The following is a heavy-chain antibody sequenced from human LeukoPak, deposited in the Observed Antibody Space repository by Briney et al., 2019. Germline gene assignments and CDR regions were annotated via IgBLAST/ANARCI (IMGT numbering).Heavy chain of an antibody. CDR1: GGSIINYY. CDR2: IYITGST. J-gene: IGHJ6*03. Sequence: ASETLSLTCTVSGGSIINYYWSWIRQSAGTGLEWVGRIYITGSTNYNPSLQSRLSMSVDTSKNQFSLRLTSVSAADTAVYYCARGGYRRYMDVWGKGTTVTVSS. D-gene: IGHD6-25*01. V-gene: IGHV4-4*07. CDR3: ARGGYRRYMDV.